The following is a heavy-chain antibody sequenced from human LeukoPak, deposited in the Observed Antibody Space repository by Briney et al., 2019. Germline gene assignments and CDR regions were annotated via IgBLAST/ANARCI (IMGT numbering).Heavy chain of an antibody. V-gene: IGHV3-9*03. CDR3: AKGSASSYIEALDY. CDR2: ISWNSGSI. Sequence: GGSLRLSCAASRFTFDDYAMHWVRQAPGKGLEWVSGISWNSGSIGYADSVKGRFTISRDNAKNSLYLQMNSLRAEDMALYYCAKGSASSYIEALDYWGQGTLVTVSS. J-gene: IGHJ4*02. CDR1: RFTFDDYA. D-gene: IGHD6-13*01.